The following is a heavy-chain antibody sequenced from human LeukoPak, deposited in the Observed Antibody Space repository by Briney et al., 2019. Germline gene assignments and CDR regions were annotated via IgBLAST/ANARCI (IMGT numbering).Heavy chain of an antibody. V-gene: IGHV3-66*01. J-gene: IGHJ4*02. Sequence: GGSLRLSCAASGFTVSTKYMSWVRQAPGKGLEWVSVIYSGGSTYYADSVKGRFTISRDNSKNTLYLQMNSLRAEDTAVYYCVMKGGCSGGSCYPCYFDYWGQGTLVTVSS. D-gene: IGHD2-15*01. CDR3: VMKGGCSGGSCYPCYFDY. CDR2: IYSGGST. CDR1: GFTVSTKY.